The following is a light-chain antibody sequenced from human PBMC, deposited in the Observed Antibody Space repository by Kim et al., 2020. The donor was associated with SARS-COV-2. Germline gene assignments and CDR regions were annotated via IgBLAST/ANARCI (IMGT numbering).Light chain of an antibody. CDR2: DTS. Sequence: EIVLTQSPATLSLSPGERATLSCRASQSVSSYLAWYQQRPGQPPRLLMYDTSNRATGISARFSGSGSGTDFTLTISSLEPEDFAVYYCQQRSNWYTFGQGTKLEIK. J-gene: IGKJ2*01. V-gene: IGKV3-11*01. CDR3: QQRSNWYT. CDR1: QSVSSY.